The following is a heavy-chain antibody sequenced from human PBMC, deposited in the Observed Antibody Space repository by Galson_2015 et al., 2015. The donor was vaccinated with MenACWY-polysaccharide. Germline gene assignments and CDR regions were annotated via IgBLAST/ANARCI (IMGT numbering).Heavy chain of an antibody. Sequence: SLRLSCAASGFTFSGSAMHWVRRASGKGLEWVGHIRSKANSYATAYAASVKGRFTISRDDSKNTAYLQMNSLRTEDTAVYYCTGIVPGTNSFDYWGPGTLATVSS. V-gene: IGHV3-73*01. J-gene: IGHJ4*02. D-gene: IGHD2-2*01. CDR1: GFTFSGSA. CDR2: IRSKANSYAT. CDR3: TGIVPGTNSFDY.